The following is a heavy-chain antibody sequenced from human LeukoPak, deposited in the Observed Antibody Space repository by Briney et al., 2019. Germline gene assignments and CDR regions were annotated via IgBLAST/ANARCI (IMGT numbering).Heavy chain of an antibody. CDR3: ARDLPAAIYRAFDI. CDR1: GYTFTSYA. J-gene: IGHJ3*02. V-gene: IGHV7-4-1*02. CDR2: INTNTGNP. D-gene: IGHD2-2*01. Sequence: RRASVKVSCKASGYTFTSYAMNWVRQAPGQGLEWMGWINTNTGNPTYAQGFTGRFVFSLDTSVSTAYLQISSLKAEDTAVYYCARDLPAAIYRAFDIWGQGTMVTVSS.